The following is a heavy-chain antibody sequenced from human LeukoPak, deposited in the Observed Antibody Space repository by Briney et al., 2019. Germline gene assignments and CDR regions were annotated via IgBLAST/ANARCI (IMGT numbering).Heavy chain of an antibody. Sequence: RGESLKIPCKVSGYSFPSYWIAWVRQMPGKGLECRGIISPGDSDTRYSPSLQGQVTISADKSISTAYVQWSSLKASDTAMYYCARTITIVGVVSSMDVWGQGTTVTVSS. CDR3: ARTITIVGVVSSMDV. CDR1: GYSFPSYW. J-gene: IGHJ6*02. CDR2: ISPGDSDT. V-gene: IGHV5-51*01. D-gene: IGHD3-3*01.